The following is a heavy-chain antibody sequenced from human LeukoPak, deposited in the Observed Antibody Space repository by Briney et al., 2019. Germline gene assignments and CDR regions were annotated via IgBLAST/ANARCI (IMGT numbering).Heavy chain of an antibody. D-gene: IGHD6-19*01. CDR1: GGSVNSDNYY. Sequence: PSETLSLTCTVSGGSVNSDNYYWNWVRQPPGKGLEWIGYIYYSGSTNYNPSLKTRVTISVDTFQNQFSLNLNSVTAADTAVYFCARDQVPYSSDSYGNFQLWGQGTLVTVSS. CDR3: ARDQVPYSSDSYGNFQL. J-gene: IGHJ1*01. V-gene: IGHV4-61*01. CDR2: IYYSGST.